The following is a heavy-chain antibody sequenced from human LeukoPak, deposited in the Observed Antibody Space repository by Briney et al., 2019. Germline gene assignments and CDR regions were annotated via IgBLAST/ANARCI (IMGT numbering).Heavy chain of an antibody. CDR1: GFTFSSYS. J-gene: IGHJ4*02. V-gene: IGHV3-21*01. CDR3: ARDTHKGYFDWYTGRYYFDY. D-gene: IGHD3-9*01. Sequence: PGGSLRLSCAASGFTFSSYSMNWVRQAPGKGLEWVSSISSSSSYIYYADSVKGRFTISRDNAKNSLYLQMNSLRAEDTAVYYCARDTHKGYFDWYTGRYYFDYWGQGTLVTVSS. CDR2: ISSSSSYI.